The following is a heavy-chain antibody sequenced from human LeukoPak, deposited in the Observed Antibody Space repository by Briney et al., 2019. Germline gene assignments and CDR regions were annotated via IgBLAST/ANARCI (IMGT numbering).Heavy chain of an antibody. CDR2: INPNSGGT. CDR3: ARSGSDYVWGSYRPLDY. V-gene: IGHV1-2*02. D-gene: IGHD3-16*02. Sequence: ASVKVSCKASGYTFTGYYMHWVRQAPGQGLEWIGWINPNSGGTNYAQKFQGRVTMTRDTSISTAYMELSRLRSDDTAVYYCARSGSDYVWGSYRPLDYWGQGTLVTVSS. J-gene: IGHJ4*02. CDR1: GYTFTGYY.